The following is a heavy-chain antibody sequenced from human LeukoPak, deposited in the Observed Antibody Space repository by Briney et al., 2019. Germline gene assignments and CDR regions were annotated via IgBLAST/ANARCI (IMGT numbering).Heavy chain of an antibody. D-gene: IGHD7-27*01. CDR3: ARELGFPGPKEDYYYYYYMDV. J-gene: IGHJ6*03. CDR2: IYYSGST. V-gene: IGHV4-59*01. Sequence: PSETLSLTCTVSGGSISSYYWSWIRQPPGKGLEWIGYIYYSGSTNYNPSLKSRVTTSVDTSKNQFSLKLSSVTAADTAVYYCARELGFPGPKEDYYYYYYMDVWGKGTTVTVSS. CDR1: GGSISSYY.